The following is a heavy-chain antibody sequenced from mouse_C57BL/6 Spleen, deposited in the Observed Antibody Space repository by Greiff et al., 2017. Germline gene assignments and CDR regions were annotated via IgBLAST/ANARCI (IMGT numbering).Heavy chain of an antibody. Sequence: QVQLQQPGAELVMPGASVKLSCKASGYTFTSYWMHWVKQRPGQGLEWIGEIDPSDSYTNYNQKFKGKSTVTVAKSSSTAYMPLSSRTSEDSAVYDCARSTGTWDAMDYWGQGTSVTVSS. CDR3: ARSTGTWDAMDY. CDR2: IDPSDSYT. D-gene: IGHD4-1*02. CDR1: GYTFTSYW. J-gene: IGHJ4*01. V-gene: IGHV1-69*01.